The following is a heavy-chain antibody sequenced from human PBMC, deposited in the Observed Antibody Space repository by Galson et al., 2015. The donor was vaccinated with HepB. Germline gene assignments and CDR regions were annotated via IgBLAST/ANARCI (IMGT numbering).Heavy chain of an antibody. J-gene: IGHJ3*02. D-gene: IGHD2-2*01. CDR1: GYTFTSYG. CDR3: ARAEDIVVVPAAWAGLDAFDI. V-gene: IGHV1-18*01. Sequence: SVKVSCKASGYTFTSYGISWVRQAPGQGLEWMGWISAYNGNTNYAQKLQGRVTMTTDTSTSTAYMELRSLRSDDTAVYYCARAEDIVVVPAAWAGLDAFDIWGQGTMVTVSS. CDR2: ISAYNGNT.